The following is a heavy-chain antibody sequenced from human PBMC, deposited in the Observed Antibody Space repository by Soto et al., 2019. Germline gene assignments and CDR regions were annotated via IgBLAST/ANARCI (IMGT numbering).Heavy chain of an antibody. J-gene: IGHJ4*02. CDR2: ISGSGGRT. CDR1: GFTFSSYA. V-gene: IGHV3-23*01. D-gene: IGHD3-22*01. CDR3: AKDRGSSGYLYYFDY. Sequence: GGSLRLSCAASGFTFSSYAMSWVRQAPGKGLEWVSGISGSGGRTYYADSVKGRFTVSRDNSKNTLYLQMNSLRGDDTAVYYCAKDRGSSGYLYYFDYWGQGTLVTVSS.